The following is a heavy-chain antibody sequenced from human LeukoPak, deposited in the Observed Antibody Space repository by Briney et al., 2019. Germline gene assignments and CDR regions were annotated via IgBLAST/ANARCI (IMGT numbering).Heavy chain of an antibody. Sequence: AGGSLRLSCGVSGFTFRSYEMNWVRQAPGKGREWVSYISSNGRKIYNADSVKGRFTISRDNAKNSLYLQMNSLRAEDTAVYYCASYYYDSSGYWVHAFDIWGQGTMVTVSS. J-gene: IGHJ3*02. V-gene: IGHV3-48*03. D-gene: IGHD3-22*01. CDR3: ASYYYDSSGYWVHAFDI. CDR2: ISSNGRKI. CDR1: GFTFRSYE.